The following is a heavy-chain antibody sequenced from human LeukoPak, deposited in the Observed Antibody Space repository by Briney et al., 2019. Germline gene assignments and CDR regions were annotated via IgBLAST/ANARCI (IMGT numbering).Heavy chain of an antibody. CDR3: ARGYGDPTVGDWFDP. CDR1: GGSISGSSYY. J-gene: IGHJ5*02. CDR2: IYYSGST. D-gene: IGHD3-16*01. V-gene: IGHV4-39*07. Sequence: SETLSLTCTVSGGSISGSSYYWGWIRQPPGKGLKWIGSIYYSGSTYYNPSLKSRVTISVDTSKNQFSLKLSSVTAADTAVYYCARGYGDPTVGDWFDPWGQGTLVTVSS.